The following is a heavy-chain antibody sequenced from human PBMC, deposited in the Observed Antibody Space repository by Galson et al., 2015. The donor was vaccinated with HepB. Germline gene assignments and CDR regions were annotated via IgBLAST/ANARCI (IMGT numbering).Heavy chain of an antibody. CDR1: GFTFSSYA. V-gene: IGHV3-30-3*02. Sequence: SLRLSCAASGFTFSSYAMHWVRQAPGKGLEWVAVISYDGSNKYYADSVKGRFTISRDNSKNTLYLQMNSLRAEDTAVYYCARRSNDAFDIWGQGTTVTVSS. CDR3: ARRSNDAFDI. J-gene: IGHJ3*02. CDR2: ISYDGSNK.